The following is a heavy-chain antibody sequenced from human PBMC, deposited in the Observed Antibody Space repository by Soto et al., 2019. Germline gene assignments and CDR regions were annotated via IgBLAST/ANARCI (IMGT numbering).Heavy chain of an antibody. CDR2: IYHSGST. J-gene: IGHJ4*02. Sequence: HLQLQESGSGLVKPSQTLSLTCAVSGGSISSGGYSWSWIRQPPGKGLEWIGYIYHSGSTYYNPSLKSRVTISVDGSKSQFSLKLCSVTAADTAVYYCARGREERITIFGVVIEYFDYWGQVTLVTVSS. CDR3: ARGREERITIFGVVIEYFDY. V-gene: IGHV4-30-2*01. D-gene: IGHD3-3*01. CDR1: GGSISSGGYS.